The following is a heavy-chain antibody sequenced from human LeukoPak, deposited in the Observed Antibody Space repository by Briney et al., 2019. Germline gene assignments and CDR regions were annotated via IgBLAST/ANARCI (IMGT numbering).Heavy chain of an antibody. CDR2: INPNSGGT. CDR3: ARDRVVVEMATILFNWFDP. V-gene: IGHV1-2*02. D-gene: IGHD5-24*01. J-gene: IGHJ5*02. Sequence: GASVKVSCKASGYTFTGYYMHWVRQAPGQGLEWMGWINPNSGGTNYAQKFQGRVTMTRDTSISTAYMELSRLRSDDTAVYYCARDRVVVEMATILFNWFDPWGQGTLVTVSS. CDR1: GYTFTGYY.